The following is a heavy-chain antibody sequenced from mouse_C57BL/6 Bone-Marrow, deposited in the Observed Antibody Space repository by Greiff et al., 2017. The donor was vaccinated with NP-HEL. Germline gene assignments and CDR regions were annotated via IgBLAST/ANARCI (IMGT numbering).Heavy chain of an antibody. CDR3: ARDPHYYGSSSFAY. Sequence: EVKLQESGPGLVKPSQSLSLTCSVTGYSITSGYYWNWIRQFPGNKLEWMGYISYDGSNNYNPSLKNRISITRDTSKNQFFLKLNSVTTEDTATYYCARDPHYYGSSSFAYWGQGTLVTVSA. CDR1: GYSITSGYY. D-gene: IGHD1-1*01. V-gene: IGHV3-6*01. CDR2: ISYDGSN. J-gene: IGHJ3*01.